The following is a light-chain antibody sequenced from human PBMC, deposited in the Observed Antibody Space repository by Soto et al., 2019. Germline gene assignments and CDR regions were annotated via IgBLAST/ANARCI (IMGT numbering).Light chain of an antibody. CDR3: QQRSNWPPT. CDR2: GTS. J-gene: IGKJ5*01. V-gene: IGKV3D-20*02. Sequence: EIVLTQSPPTLSLSPGERATLSCRASQSVSSYSLAWYQQKPGQAPRLVMYGTSNRATGIPDRFSGSGSGTDFTLTISRLEPEDFAVYYCQQRSNWPPTFGQGTRLEIK. CDR1: QSVSSYS.